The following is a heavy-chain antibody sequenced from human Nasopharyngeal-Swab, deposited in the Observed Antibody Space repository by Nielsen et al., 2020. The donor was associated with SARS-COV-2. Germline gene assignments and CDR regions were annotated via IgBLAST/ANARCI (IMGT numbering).Heavy chain of an antibody. J-gene: IGHJ6*03. CDR3: ARGPYYYDSSGYRAYYYYMDV. Sequence: WVRQAPGQGLEWMGWMNPNSGNTGYAQKFRGRVTMTRNTSISTAYMELSSLRSEDTAVYYCARGPYYYDSSGYRAYYYYMDVWGKGTTVTVSS. V-gene: IGHV1-8*01. CDR2: MNPNSGNT. D-gene: IGHD3-22*01.